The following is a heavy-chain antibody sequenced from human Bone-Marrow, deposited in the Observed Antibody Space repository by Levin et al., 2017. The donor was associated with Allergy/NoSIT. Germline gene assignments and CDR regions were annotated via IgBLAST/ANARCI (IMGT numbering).Heavy chain of an antibody. CDR1: GFTFRNHA. Sequence: GGSLRLSCVASGFTFRNHALSWVRQAPGKWPEWVASITKGDGAPFYPDSAKGRFFISRDNSRDTLYLHMNSLRVEDTAIYYCAKRRDSSDYYGLPFDVWGRGTLVTVS. CDR2: ITKGDGAP. D-gene: IGHD3-10*01. J-gene: IGHJ2*01. V-gene: IGHV3-23*01. CDR3: AKRRDSSDYYGLPFDV.